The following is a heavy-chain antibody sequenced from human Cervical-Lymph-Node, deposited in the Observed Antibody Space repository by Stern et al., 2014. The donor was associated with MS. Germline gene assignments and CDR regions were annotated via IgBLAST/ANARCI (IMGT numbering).Heavy chain of an antibody. CDR3: ARIRGDSSGDY. V-gene: IGHV4-31*03. D-gene: IGHD3-22*01. CDR1: GGSINTGAYY. J-gene: IGHJ4*02. Sequence: VQLVESGPGLVRPSQTLSLTCTVSGGSINTGAYYWGWIRQHPGKGLEWIANIYKSGSTYYNPSLKSRVTISADMSKNQFSLRLTSVTAADTAVYYCARIRGDSSGDYWGQGTLVTVSS. CDR2: IYKSGST.